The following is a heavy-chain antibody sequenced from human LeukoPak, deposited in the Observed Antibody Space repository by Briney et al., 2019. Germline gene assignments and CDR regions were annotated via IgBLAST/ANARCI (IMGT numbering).Heavy chain of an antibody. D-gene: IGHD3-10*01. Sequence: GGSLRLSCAASGFTFSSYAMHWVRQAPGKGLEWVAVISYDGSNKYYADSVKGRFTISRDNSKNTLYLQMNSLRAEDTAVYHCARDLLVRGVIDYWGQGTLVTVSS. CDR2: ISYDGSNK. J-gene: IGHJ4*02. CDR1: GFTFSSYA. CDR3: ARDLLVRGVIDY. V-gene: IGHV3-30*04.